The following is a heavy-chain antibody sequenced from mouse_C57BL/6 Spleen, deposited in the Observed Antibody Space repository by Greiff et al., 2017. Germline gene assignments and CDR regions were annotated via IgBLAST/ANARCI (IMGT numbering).Heavy chain of an antibody. Sequence: EVQLQESGGGLVKPGGSLKLSCAASGFTFSDYGMHWVRQAPEKGLEWVAYISSGSSTIYYADTVKGRFTISRDNAKNTLFLQMTSLRSEDTAMYYCARNYDYDSYYFDYWGQGTTLTVSS. V-gene: IGHV5-17*01. CDR3: ARNYDYDSYYFDY. CDR1: GFTFSDYG. D-gene: IGHD2-4*01. CDR2: ISSGSSTI. J-gene: IGHJ2*01.